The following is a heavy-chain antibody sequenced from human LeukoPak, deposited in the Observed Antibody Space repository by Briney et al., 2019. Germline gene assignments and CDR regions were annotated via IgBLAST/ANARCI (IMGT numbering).Heavy chain of an antibody. CDR1: GFTFSSYG. V-gene: IGHV3-30*19. D-gene: IGHD6-13*01. Sequence: GGSLRLSCAASGFTFSSYGMHWVRQAPGKGLEWVAVISYDGSNKYYADSVKGRFTISRDNSKNTLYLQMNSLRAEDTAVYYCARDQQLVKMTYYFDYWGQGTLVTVSS. CDR3: ARDQQLVKMTYYFDY. J-gene: IGHJ4*02. CDR2: ISYDGSNK.